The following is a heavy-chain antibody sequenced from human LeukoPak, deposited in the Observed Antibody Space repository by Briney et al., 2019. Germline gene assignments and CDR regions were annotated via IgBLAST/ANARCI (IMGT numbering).Heavy chain of an antibody. CDR1: GDSISSNNW. J-gene: IGHJ6*02. Sequence: PSETLSLTCAVSGDSISSNNWWIWVRQPPGKGLEWIGEIYHSGSTNYSPSLKSRVTMSVDTSKNLFSLKVSSVTAADTAVYYCARGRSNYYGMDVWGQGTTVTVSS. CDR2: IYHSGST. CDR3: ARGRSNYYGMDV. V-gene: IGHV4-4*02. D-gene: IGHD1-26*01.